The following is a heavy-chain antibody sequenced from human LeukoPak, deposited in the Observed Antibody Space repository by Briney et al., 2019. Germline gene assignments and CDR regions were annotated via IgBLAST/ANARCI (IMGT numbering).Heavy chain of an antibody. Sequence: GGSLRLSCAASGFTFSSYLMHRVRQAPGKGLVWVSRINSDGSITSYADSVKGRFTISRDNAKNTLYLQMNSLRAEDMAIYYCARNLGLRDDYWGQGTLVTVSS. D-gene: IGHD4-17*01. J-gene: IGHJ4*02. CDR1: GFTFSSYL. CDR3: ARNLGLRDDY. V-gene: IGHV3-74*01. CDR2: INSDGSIT.